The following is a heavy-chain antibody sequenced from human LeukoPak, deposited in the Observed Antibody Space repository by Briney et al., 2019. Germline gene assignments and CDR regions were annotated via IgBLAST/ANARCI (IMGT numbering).Heavy chain of an antibody. Sequence: GGSLRLSCAASGFTFSSYWMHWVRQAPEKGLVWVSRISTDGSTTTYADSVKGRFTISRDNAKNTAYLQMNSLRAEDTAVYYCAGGPAYWSQGNLVTVSS. CDR3: AGGPAY. D-gene: IGHD1-14*01. V-gene: IGHV3-74*01. J-gene: IGHJ4*02. CDR1: GFTFSSYW. CDR2: ISTDGSTT.